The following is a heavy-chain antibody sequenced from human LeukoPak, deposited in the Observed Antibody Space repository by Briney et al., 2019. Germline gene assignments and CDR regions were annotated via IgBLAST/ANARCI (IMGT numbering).Heavy chain of an antibody. Sequence: GGSLRLSCAASGFTFSSYGMHWVRQAPGKGLEWVAFIRYGSNKYYADSVKGRFTISRDNSKNTLYLQMNSLRAEDTAVYYCAKDPVGVVTYYYFDYRGQGTLVTVSS. V-gene: IGHV3-30*02. CDR3: AKDPVGVVTYYYFDY. D-gene: IGHD3-3*01. CDR1: GFTFSSYG. J-gene: IGHJ4*02. CDR2: IRYGSNK.